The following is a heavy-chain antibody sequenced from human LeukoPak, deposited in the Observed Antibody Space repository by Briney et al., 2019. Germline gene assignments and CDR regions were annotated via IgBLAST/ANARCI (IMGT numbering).Heavy chain of an antibody. CDR2: ISGSGGST. D-gene: IGHD3-3*01. J-gene: IGHJ4*02. V-gene: IGHV3-23*01. CDR1: GFTFSSYA. CDR3: AKGGATYYDFWSGYYIDY. Sequence: GGSLRLSCAASGFTFSSYAMSWVRQAPGKGLEWVSAISGSGGSTYYADSVKGRFTISRDNSKNTLYLQMNSLRAEDTAVYYCAKGGATYYDFWSGYYIDYWGQGTLVAVSS.